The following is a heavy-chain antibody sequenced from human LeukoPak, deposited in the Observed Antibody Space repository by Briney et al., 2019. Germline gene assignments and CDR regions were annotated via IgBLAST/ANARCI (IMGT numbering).Heavy chain of an antibody. CDR3: ARDVEAMAAAGGGVDY. CDR1: GFTFSSYS. CDR2: ITSSSNYI. V-gene: IGHV3-21*01. D-gene: IGHD6-13*01. J-gene: IGHJ4*02. Sequence: GGSLRFSCAASGFTFSSYSMNWVRQAPGKVLEWVSSITSSSNYIYYADSVKGRFTISRDNAKNSLYLQMNSLRAEDTAVYYCARDVEAMAAAGGGVDYWGQGTLVTVSS.